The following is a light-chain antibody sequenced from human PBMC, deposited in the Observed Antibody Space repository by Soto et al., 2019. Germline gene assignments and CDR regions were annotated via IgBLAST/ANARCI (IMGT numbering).Light chain of an antibody. CDR2: EGS. Sequence: QSVLTQPASVSGSPGQSITISCTGTSSDVGSYNLVSWYQQHPGKAPKLIIYEGSKRPSGVSDRFSGSKSGNTASLTISGLQAEDEADYYCCSYAGSSTHVVFGGGTKLT. CDR3: CSYAGSSTHVV. V-gene: IGLV2-23*01. J-gene: IGLJ3*02. CDR1: SSDVGSYNL.